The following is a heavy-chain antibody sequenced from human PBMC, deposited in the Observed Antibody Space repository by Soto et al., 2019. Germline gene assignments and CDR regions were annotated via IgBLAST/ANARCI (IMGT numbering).Heavy chain of an antibody. Sequence: GGSLRLSCAASGFTFSSYWMSWVRQAPGKGLEWVANIKQDGSEKYYVDSVKGRFTISRDNAKNSLYLQMNSLRAEDTAVYYCARGLSGGSYYGGSAFDIWGQGTMVT. CDR2: IKQDGSEK. J-gene: IGHJ3*02. CDR1: GFTFSSYW. V-gene: IGHV3-7*03. D-gene: IGHD1-26*01. CDR3: ARGLSGGSYYGGSAFDI.